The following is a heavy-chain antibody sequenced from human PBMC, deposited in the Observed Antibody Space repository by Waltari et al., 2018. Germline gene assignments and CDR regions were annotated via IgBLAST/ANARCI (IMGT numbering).Heavy chain of an antibody. Sequence: EVRLAESGGGLVKPGGSLRLSCTASGFDLSDYDMKWVRQAPGTGLEWVSSIGGTHSNIFYADSVKGRFTVSRDNAKNSLYLQMDNLRAEDSGLYFCTRDLYGSGGDWFDPWGQGTLVTVSS. J-gene: IGHJ5*02. CDR3: TRDLYGSGGDWFDP. D-gene: IGHD3-10*01. CDR2: IGGTHSNI. V-gene: IGHV3-21*03. CDR1: GFDLSDYD.